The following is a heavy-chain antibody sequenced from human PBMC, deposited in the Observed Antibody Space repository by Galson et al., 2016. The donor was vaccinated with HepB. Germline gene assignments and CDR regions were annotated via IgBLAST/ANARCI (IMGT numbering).Heavy chain of an antibody. J-gene: IGHJ4*02. CDR1: GFSFSAYA. CDR3: AKGPYSHSSSWYRGYYFDY. CDR2: TSWNSGSI. D-gene: IGHD6-13*01. V-gene: IGHV3-9*01. Sequence: SLRLSCAASGFSFSAYAMHWVRQPPGKGLEWVSGTSWNSGSIGYADAVTGRYTISRDNAKDALYLQLNSLRAEDTALYYCAKGPYSHSSSWYRGYYFDYWGQGTLVTVSS.